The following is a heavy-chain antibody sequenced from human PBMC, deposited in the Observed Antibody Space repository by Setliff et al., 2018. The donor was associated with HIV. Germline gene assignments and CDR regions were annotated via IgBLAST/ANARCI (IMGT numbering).Heavy chain of an antibody. D-gene: IGHD2-2*01. CDR2: INPGNDNR. V-gene: IGHV1-3*01. CDR1: GYTFTNYA. CDR3: ARFSSVYAAIDN. Sequence: GASVKVSCKASGYTFTNYAIHWVRQAPGQRLEWMGWINPGNDNREYSQRFQGRLTMTRDTSASMVYMELNSLTSEDTAVYFCARFSSVYAAIDNWGPGTLVTVSS. J-gene: IGHJ4*02.